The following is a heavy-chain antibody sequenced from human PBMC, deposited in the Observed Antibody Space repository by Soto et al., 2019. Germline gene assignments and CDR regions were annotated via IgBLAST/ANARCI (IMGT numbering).Heavy chain of an antibody. V-gene: IGHV1-18*01. J-gene: IGHJ4*02. Sequence: QVQLVQSGAEVKKPGASVKVSCKASGYTFTSYGISWVRQAPGQGLEWMGLISAYTGNTNYAQKLQGRVTMTTDTSTSTAYMELRRLRSDDTAVYYCARQQRGRSYGDHGVLGSWGQGTLVTVSS. CDR1: GYTFTSYG. CDR2: ISAYTGNT. D-gene: IGHD4-17*01. CDR3: ARQQRGRSYGDHGVLGS.